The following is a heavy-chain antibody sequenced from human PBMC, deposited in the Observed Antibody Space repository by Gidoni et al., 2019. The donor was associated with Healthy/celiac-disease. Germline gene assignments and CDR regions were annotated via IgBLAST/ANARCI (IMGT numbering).Heavy chain of an antibody. CDR2: ISGSGGST. D-gene: IGHD6-19*01. V-gene: IGHV3-23*01. CDR1: GFTFSSYA. CDR3: AKDPGIAVAGTSNWFDP. Sequence: EVQLLESGGGLVQPGVSLRLSCAASGFTFSSYAMSWVRQAPGKGLEWVSAISGSGGSTYYADSVKGRFTISRDNSKNTLYLQMNSLRAEDTAVYYCAKDPGIAVAGTSNWFDPWGQGTLVTVSS. J-gene: IGHJ5*02.